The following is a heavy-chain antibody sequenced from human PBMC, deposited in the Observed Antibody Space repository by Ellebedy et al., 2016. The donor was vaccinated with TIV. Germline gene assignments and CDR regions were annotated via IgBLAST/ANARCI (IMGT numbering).Heavy chain of an antibody. CDR1: GFTFSNYG. V-gene: IGHV3-23*01. Sequence: GESLKISCAGSGFTFSNYGMSWVRQAPGKGLDWVSAISGTGSSTYYTDSVKGRFTISRDNSKNTLFLQMNSLRAEDTAVYYCARDSGPVVAAEWKNYFDYWGQGTLVTVTS. CDR3: ARDSGPVVAAEWKNYFDY. J-gene: IGHJ4*02. D-gene: IGHD2-15*01. CDR2: ISGTGSST.